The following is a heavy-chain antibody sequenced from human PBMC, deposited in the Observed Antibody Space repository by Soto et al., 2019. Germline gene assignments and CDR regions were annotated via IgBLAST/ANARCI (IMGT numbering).Heavy chain of an antibody. V-gene: IGHV3-23*01. J-gene: IGHJ6*02. CDR2: ISGSGGST. CDR3: AKDQRITIFGVVNYYYGMDV. Sequence: LRLSCAASGFTFSSYAMSWVRQAPGKGLEWVSAISGSGGSTYYADSVKGRFTISRDNSKNTLYLQMNSLRAEDTAVYYCAKDQRITIFGVVNYYYGMDVWGQGTTVTVSS. D-gene: IGHD3-3*01. CDR1: GFTFSSYA.